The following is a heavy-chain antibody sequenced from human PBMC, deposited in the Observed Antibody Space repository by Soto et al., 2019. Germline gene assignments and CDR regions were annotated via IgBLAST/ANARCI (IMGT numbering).Heavy chain of an antibody. CDR1: SYTITRYG. V-gene: IGHV1-18*01. J-gene: IGHJ5*02. CDR3: AREGDPDYGDYWFDP. CDR2: ISAYNGNT. D-gene: IGHD4-17*01. Sequence: GAPVKVSCKASSYTITRYGGGWVRQAPGQGLEWMGWISAYNGNTNYARKLQGRVTMTTDTSTSTAYMELRSLRSDDTAVYYCAREGDPDYGDYWFDPWGQGTLVTVSS.